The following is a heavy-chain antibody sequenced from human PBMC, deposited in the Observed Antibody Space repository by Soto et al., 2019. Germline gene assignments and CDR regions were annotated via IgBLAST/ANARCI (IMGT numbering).Heavy chain of an antibody. J-gene: IGHJ6*02. D-gene: IGHD3-9*01. CDR1: GFTFSLYA. CDR3: AKGDWLYGNYYGMEV. CDR2: ISGSGGRT. Sequence: EEQLLESGGGLVQPGGSLRLSCAASGFTFSLYAMSWARHTPGKGLEWVASISGSGGRTYYADSVKGRFTISKDNSQNSVFLQMNSLRAEDTAEYYGAKGDWLYGNYYGMEVWGQGTSVTVSS. V-gene: IGHV3-23*01.